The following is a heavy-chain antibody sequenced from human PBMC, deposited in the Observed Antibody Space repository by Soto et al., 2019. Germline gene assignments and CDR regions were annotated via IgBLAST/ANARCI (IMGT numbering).Heavy chain of an antibody. CDR3: ARVKSNDFWSGPTMGAFDI. CDR2: IYYSGST. J-gene: IGHJ3*02. D-gene: IGHD3-3*01. Sequence: SETLSLTCTVSCGSISSGGYYWSWIRQHPGKGLEWIGYIYYSGSTYYNPSLKSRVTISVDTSKNQFSLKLSSVTAADTAVYYCARVKSNDFWSGPTMGAFDIWGQGTMVTVSS. V-gene: IGHV4-31*03. CDR1: CGSISSGGYY.